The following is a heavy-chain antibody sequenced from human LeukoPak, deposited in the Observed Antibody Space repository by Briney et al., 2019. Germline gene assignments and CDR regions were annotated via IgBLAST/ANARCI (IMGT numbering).Heavy chain of an antibody. J-gene: IGHJ6*02. D-gene: IGHD6-19*01. CDR1: GFTFSNYG. CDR3: AKRGAVAGTLSYYAMDV. CDR2: VWYDGATQ. V-gene: IGHV3-33*06. Sequence: PGGSLRLSCAASGFTFSNYGMHWVRQAPGKGLEWVAIVWYDGATQYYIDSVRGRFTISRDNSKNTLYLQMDSLRAEDTAVYYCAKRGAVAGTLSYYAMDVWGQGTTVTVS.